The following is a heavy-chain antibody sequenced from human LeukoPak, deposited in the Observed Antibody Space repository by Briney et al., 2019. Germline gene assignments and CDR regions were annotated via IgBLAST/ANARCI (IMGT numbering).Heavy chain of an antibody. Sequence: GGSLRLSCVASGFTVSSNYMTWVRQAPGKGLEWVSIIYSGGTTYYADSVKGRFTISRDNSKNTLYLQMNSLRAEDTAVYYCARRGYGDYAPFDYWGQGTLVTVSS. CDR3: ARRGYGDYAPFDY. J-gene: IGHJ4*02. V-gene: IGHV3-66*04. D-gene: IGHD4-17*01. CDR1: GFTVSSNY. CDR2: IYSGGTT.